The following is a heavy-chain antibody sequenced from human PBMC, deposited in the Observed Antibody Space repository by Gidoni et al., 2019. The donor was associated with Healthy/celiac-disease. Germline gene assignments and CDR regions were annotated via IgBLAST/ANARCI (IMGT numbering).Heavy chain of an antibody. V-gene: IGHV1-24*01. CDR2: FDPEDGET. D-gene: IGHD1-26*01. Sequence: QVQLVQSGAEEKKPGASVKVSCRVCGVTLTELSMHWVRQAPGKGLEWMGGFDPEDGETIYAQKFQGRVTMTEDTSTDTAYMELSSLRSEDTAVYYCATSYSGSQGAFDIWGQGTMVTVSS. CDR1: GVTLTELS. CDR3: ATSYSGSQGAFDI. J-gene: IGHJ3*02.